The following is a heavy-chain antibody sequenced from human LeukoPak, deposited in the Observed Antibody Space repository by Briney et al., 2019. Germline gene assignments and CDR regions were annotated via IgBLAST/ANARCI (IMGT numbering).Heavy chain of an antibody. CDR2: IYHSGST. CDR1: GGSISSGGYS. J-gene: IGHJ4*02. D-gene: IGHD3-10*01. V-gene: IGHV4-30-2*01. Sequence: PSETLSLTCAVSGGSISSGGYSWSWIRQPPGKGLEWIGYIYHSGSTYCNPSLKSRVTISVDRSKNQFSLKLSSVTAADTAVYYCARGRVGLDYWGQGTLVTVSS. CDR3: ARGRVGLDY.